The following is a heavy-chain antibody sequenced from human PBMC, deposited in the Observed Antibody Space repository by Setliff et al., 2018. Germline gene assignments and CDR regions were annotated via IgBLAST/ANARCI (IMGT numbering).Heavy chain of an antibody. J-gene: IGHJ4*02. V-gene: IGHV4-4*02. CDR1: GVSVNSLTW. Sequence: SETLSLTCAVSGVSVNSLTWWSWVRQSPGKGLEWIGRIYHDGNTKSYPSVNSNPSLKSRVTISIDKSKNQFSLNLTSVTAADTAIYYCARASVVHAVTIGYWGQGTLVTVSS. CDR2: IYHDGNTKSYPSV. D-gene: IGHD4-4*01. CDR3: ARASVVHAVTIGY.